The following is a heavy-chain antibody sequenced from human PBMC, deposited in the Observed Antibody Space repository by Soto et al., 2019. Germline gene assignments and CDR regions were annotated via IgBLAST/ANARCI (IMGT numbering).Heavy chain of an antibody. CDR1: GFTFSSYW. Sequence: GESLKISCAASGFTFSSYWMHWVRQAPGKGLVWVSRINSDGSSTSYADSVKGRFTISRDNAKNTLYLQMNSLRAEDTAVYYCARAFYYDSSGYYYYGMDVWGQGTTVTVSS. CDR2: INSDGSST. V-gene: IGHV3-74*01. D-gene: IGHD3-22*01. CDR3: ARAFYYDSSGYYYYGMDV. J-gene: IGHJ6*02.